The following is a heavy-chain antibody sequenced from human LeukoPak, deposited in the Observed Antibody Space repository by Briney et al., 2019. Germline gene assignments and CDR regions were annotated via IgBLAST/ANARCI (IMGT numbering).Heavy chain of an antibody. D-gene: IGHD1-14*01. V-gene: IGHV3-7*01. CDR2: ISQDGSER. Sequence: QPGGSLRLSCAAPGFTFSSFLMTWVRQAPGKGLEWVASISQDGSERYNVDSAKGRFSISRDNAKNSLYLHMNSLRAEDTAIYYCSRDPDRRSDYWGQGTLVSVSS. CDR1: GFTFSSFL. CDR3: SRDPDRRSDY. J-gene: IGHJ4*02.